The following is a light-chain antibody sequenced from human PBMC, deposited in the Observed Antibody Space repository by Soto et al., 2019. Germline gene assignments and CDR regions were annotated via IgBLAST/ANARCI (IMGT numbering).Light chain of an antibody. Sequence: SQMTQSPSSLSASVGDRVTITCQASQDISNYLNWYQQKPGKAPKLLIYDASGLETGVPLRFSGSGSGTDFSFTISSLQPEDIATYFCQQYANLPTFGQGTRLEIK. V-gene: IGKV1-33*01. CDR2: DAS. J-gene: IGKJ5*01. CDR3: QQYANLPT. CDR1: QDISNY.